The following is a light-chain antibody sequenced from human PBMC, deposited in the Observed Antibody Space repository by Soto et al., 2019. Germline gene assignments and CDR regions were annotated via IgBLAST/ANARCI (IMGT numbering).Light chain of an antibody. CDR2: LGS. J-gene: IGKJ1*01. Sequence: DIVMTQSPDSLAVSLGERATINCKSSQSVLYSSNNKNYLAWYVQKPGQSPQLLIYLGSNRASGVPDRFSGSGSGTDFTLKISRVEAEDVGVYYCMQALQTLMWTFGQGTKVDIK. CDR3: MQALQTLMWT. CDR1: QSVLYSSNNKNY. V-gene: IGKV4-1*01.